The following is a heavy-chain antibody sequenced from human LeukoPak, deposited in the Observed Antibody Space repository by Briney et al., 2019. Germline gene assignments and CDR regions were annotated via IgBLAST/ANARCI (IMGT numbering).Heavy chain of an antibody. CDR2: ISGGSDYI. CDR1: GFSFSAYS. CDR3: ARVSSVPTPRALDY. J-gene: IGHJ4*02. V-gene: IGHV3-21*01. Sequence: GGSLRLSCAASGFSFSAYSMNWIRQAPGKGPEWVSSISGGSDYIFHADSVKGGLTVSRDNAKNSLYLQMNSLRAEDTAVYYCARVSSVPTPRALDYWGQGALVTVSS. D-gene: IGHD4/OR15-4a*01.